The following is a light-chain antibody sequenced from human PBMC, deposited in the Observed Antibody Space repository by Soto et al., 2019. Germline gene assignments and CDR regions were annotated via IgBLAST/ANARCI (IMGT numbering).Light chain of an antibody. CDR2: GAS. CDR1: QSVSSSF. CDR3: HQYVGSPYT. J-gene: IGKJ2*01. V-gene: IGKV3-20*01. Sequence: EVVMTQSPATLSVSPGERVTLSCRSSQSVSSSFLAWYQQKPGQAPRLLIYGASNRATGIPDRFSGSGSETDFTRTISRLDPEDFAVYYCHQYVGSPYTLGHGTRVDSK.